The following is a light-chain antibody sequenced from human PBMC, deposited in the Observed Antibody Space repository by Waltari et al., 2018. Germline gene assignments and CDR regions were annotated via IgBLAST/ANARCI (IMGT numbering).Light chain of an antibody. V-gene: IGKV2-28*01. CDR3: MEARQPPFM. J-gene: IGKJ2*01. Sequence: DTLMPQSPLSLSVSPGEPASISCRSGQSLLHTNGKNYLDWFVQKPGQPPQLLIYLGSRRASGVPDRVSGSGSGTDFTLKISAVEAGDAGIYYCMEARQPPFMFGQGTWLEIK. CDR1: QSLLHTNGKNY. CDR2: LGS.